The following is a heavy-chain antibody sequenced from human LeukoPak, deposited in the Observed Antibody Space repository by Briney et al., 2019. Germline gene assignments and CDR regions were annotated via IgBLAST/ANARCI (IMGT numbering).Heavy chain of an antibody. D-gene: IGHD3-10*02. V-gene: IGHV4-39*01. CDR2: IYYSGST. CDR1: GGSISSISYY. Sequence: SETLSLTCTVSGGSISSISYYWLWLRQPPGRGLEGFGSIYYSGSTYYNPSLKSRVTISVDTSKNQFSLKLSSVTAADTAVYYCARKRGLFGELLSEYYFDYWGQGTLVTVSS. J-gene: IGHJ4*02. CDR3: ARKRGLFGELLSEYYFDY.